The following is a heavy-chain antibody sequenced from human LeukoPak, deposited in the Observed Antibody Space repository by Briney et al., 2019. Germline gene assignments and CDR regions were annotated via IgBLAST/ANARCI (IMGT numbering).Heavy chain of an antibody. CDR1: GDSLSGYY. D-gene: IGHD3-10*01. V-gene: IGHV4-4*07. CDR3: ARVRRRLGYGSGSILDY. Sequence: SETLSLTCTVSGDSLSGYYWTWIRQPAGKGLEWIGRIYSSGSTNYNPSLKSRVTISVDKSKNQFSLKLSSVTAADTAVYYCARVRRRLGYGSGSILDYWGQGTLVTVSS. J-gene: IGHJ4*02. CDR2: IYSSGST.